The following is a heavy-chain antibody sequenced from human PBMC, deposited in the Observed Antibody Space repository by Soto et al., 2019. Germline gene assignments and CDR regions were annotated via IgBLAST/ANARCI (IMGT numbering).Heavy chain of an antibody. CDR2: ISVYNGDT. CDR1: GYSVNTYG. V-gene: IGHV1-18*01. J-gene: IGHJ6*02. Sequence: QIQLVQSAAEVKKPGASVKVSCKTNGYSVNTYGITWVRQAPGNALEWMGWISVYNGDTKYAQKYQGRVTMTTDTPTSTAYMELRSLRSDDTSTYYCAGPFTGGDFDLDVRGQGTTVTVAS. CDR3: AGPFTGGDFDLDV. D-gene: IGHD2-21*02.